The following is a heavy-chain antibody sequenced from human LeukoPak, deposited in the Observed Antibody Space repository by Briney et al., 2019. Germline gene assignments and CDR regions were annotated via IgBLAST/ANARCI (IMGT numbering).Heavy chain of an antibody. Sequence: GASVKVSCKASGYTFTSYAMNWVRQAPGQGLEWMGWINTNTGNPTYAQGFTGRFVFSLDTSVSTAYLQISSLKAEGTAVYYCARASRIAARLYNWLDPWGQGTLVTVSS. D-gene: IGHD6-6*01. J-gene: IGHJ5*02. CDR2: INTNTGNP. CDR1: GYTFTSYA. V-gene: IGHV7-4-1*02. CDR3: ARASRIAARLYNWLDP.